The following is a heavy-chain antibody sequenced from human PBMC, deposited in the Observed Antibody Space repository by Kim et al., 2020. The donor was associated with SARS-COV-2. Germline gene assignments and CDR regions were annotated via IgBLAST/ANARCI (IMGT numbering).Heavy chain of an antibody. CDR2: IKQDGREK. D-gene: IGHD3-10*01. CDR3: ARDLMVRGVIRHLFGYYYYGMDV. Sequence: GGSLRLSCAASGFTFSSYWMSWVRQAPGKGLEWVANIKQDGREKYYVDSVKGRSTISKDNDKNSLYLQKNILRAEDTAVYYSARDLMVRGVIRHLFGYYYYGMDVWGQGTTVTVSS. CDR1: GFTFSSYW. V-gene: IGHV3-7*01. J-gene: IGHJ6*02.